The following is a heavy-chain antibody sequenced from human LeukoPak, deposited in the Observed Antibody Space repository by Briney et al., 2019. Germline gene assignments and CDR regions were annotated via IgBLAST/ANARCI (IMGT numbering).Heavy chain of an antibody. CDR3: ARVFSYYYYMDV. V-gene: IGHV3-7*01. CDR1: GFTFSSHW. CDR2: IKEDGSEK. D-gene: IGHD2-21*01. Sequence: GGSLRLSCAASGFTFSSHWMSWVRQAPGKGLEWVANIKEDGSEKYYVDSVKGRFTISRDNAKNSLYLQMNSLRAEDTAVYYCARVFSYYYYMDVWGKGTTVTVSS. J-gene: IGHJ6*03.